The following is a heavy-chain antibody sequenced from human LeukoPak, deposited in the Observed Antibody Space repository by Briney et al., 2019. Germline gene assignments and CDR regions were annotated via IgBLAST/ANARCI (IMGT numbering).Heavy chain of an antibody. J-gene: IGHJ6*02. CDR2: IKSKTDGGTT. D-gene: IGHD6-13*01. Sequence: PGGSLRLSCAASGFTFSGSAMHWVRQAPGKGLEWVGRIKSKTDGGTTDYAAPVKGRFTISRDDSKNTLYLQMNSLKTEDTAVYYCTTEDAAAPYYYYYGMDVWGQGTTVTVSS. CDR3: TTEDAAAPYYYYYGMDV. CDR1: GFTFSGSA. V-gene: IGHV3-15*01.